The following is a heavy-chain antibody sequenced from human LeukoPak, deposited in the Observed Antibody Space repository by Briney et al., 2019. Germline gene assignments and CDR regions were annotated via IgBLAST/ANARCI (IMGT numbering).Heavy chain of an antibody. J-gene: IGHJ4*02. CDR2: IYCSGST. Sequence: SETLSLTCTVSGGSISSYYWSWIRQPPGKGLEWIGYIYCSGSTNYNPSLKSRVTISVDTSKNQFSLKLSSVTAADTAVYYCARGLDYYDSSGYYFDYWGQGTLVTVSS. CDR3: ARGLDYYDSSGYYFDY. V-gene: IGHV4-59*12. CDR1: GGSISSYY. D-gene: IGHD3-22*01.